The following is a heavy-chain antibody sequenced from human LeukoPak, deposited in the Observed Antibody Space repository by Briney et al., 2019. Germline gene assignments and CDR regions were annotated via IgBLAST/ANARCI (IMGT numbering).Heavy chain of an antibody. CDR1: GFTFSSYA. V-gene: IGHV3-23*01. J-gene: IGHJ6*03. CDR2: VSGSGGTT. D-gene: IGHD2-2*01. Sequence: GGSLRLSCAASGFTFSSYAMTWVRQAPGKGLEWVSAVSGSGGTTYYADSVKGRFTISRDNAKNTLYLQMNSLRAEDTAVYYCARTSIVVVPAAIATPYYYYMDVWGKGTTVTVSS. CDR3: ARTSIVVVPAAIATPYYYYMDV.